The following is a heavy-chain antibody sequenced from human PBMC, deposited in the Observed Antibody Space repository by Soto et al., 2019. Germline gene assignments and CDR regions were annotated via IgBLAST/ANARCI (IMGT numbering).Heavy chain of an antibody. D-gene: IGHD3-9*01. CDR1: GYSFTSYW. J-gene: IGHJ4*02. CDR2: IYPGDSDT. CDR3: ARPEVLRYFDWLPDY. V-gene: IGHV5-51*01. Sequence: PGESLKISCKGSGYSFTSYWIGWVRQMPGKGLEWMGIIYPGDSDTRYSPSFQGQVTISADKSISTAYLQWSSLKASDTAMYYCARPEVLRYFDWLPDYWGQGTLVTVSS.